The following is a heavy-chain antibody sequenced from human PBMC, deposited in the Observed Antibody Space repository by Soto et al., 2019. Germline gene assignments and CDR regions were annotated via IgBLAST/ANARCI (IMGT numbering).Heavy chain of an antibody. CDR1: GGSISSGGYY. CDR2: IYYSGST. CDR3: ARDGGRSITGTTGWFDP. D-gene: IGHD1-7*01. V-gene: IGHV4-31*03. J-gene: IGHJ5*02. Sequence: TLSLTCTVSGGSISSGGYYWSWIRQHPGKGLEWIGYIYYSGSTYYNPSLKSRVTISVDTSKNQFSLKLSSVTAADTAVYYCARDGGRSITGTTGWFDPWGQGTLVTVSS.